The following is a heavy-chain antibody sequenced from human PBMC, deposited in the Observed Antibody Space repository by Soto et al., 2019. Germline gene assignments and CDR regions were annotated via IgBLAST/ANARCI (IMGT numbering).Heavy chain of an antibody. V-gene: IGHV3-9*01. CDR3: AKDMSCSGGSCYQGFDY. CDR2: ISWNSGSI. CDR1: GFTFDDNA. Sequence: EVQLVESGGGLVQPGRSLRLSCAASGFTFDDNALPWVRQAPGKGLEWAQGISWNSGSIGYADSVKGRFTISRDNAKNSLYLQMNSLRAEDTALYYCAKDMSCSGGSCYQGFDYWGQGTLVTVSS. D-gene: IGHD2-15*01. J-gene: IGHJ4*02.